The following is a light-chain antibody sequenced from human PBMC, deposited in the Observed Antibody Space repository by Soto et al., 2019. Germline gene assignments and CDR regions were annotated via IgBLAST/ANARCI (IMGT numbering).Light chain of an antibody. CDR2: AAT. V-gene: IGKV1-39*01. CDR3: QQSHNTPLT. CDR1: QNIRTY. Sequence: DIQMTQSPSSLSASVGDRVTITCRASQNIRTYLNLYQQKVGKAPRLLIYAATTLQSGVPSRFTGSGSGTDFTLTISSLQPEDFATYYCQQSHNTPLTFGGGTKVEIK. J-gene: IGKJ4*01.